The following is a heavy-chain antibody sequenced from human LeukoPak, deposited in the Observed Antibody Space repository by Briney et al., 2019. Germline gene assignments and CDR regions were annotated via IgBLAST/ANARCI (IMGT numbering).Heavy chain of an antibody. CDR1: GFTFSSYA. D-gene: IGHD3-22*01. CDR2: ISYDGSNK. Sequence: GRSLRLSCAASGFTFSSYAMHWVRQAPGKGLEWVAVISYDGSNKYYADSVKGRITISRDNSKNTLYLQMNSLRAEDTAVYYCAKDLGWWLWAFDIWGQGTMVTVSS. CDR3: AKDLGWWLWAFDI. V-gene: IGHV3-30-3*01. J-gene: IGHJ3*02.